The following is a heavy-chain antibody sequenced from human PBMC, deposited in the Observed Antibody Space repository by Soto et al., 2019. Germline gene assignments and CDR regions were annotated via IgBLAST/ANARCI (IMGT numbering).Heavy chain of an antibody. D-gene: IGHD1-26*01. CDR2: IWYDGSNK. V-gene: IGHV3-33*01. Sequence: VWSLRLSWGASGFTFSSYGMHWVRQAPGQGLEWVAVIWYDGSNKYYADSVKGRFTISRDNSKNTLYLQMNSLRAEDTAVYYWAREQEAELKGMAPDFADWCQGSLATVS. J-gene: IGHJ4*02. CDR1: GFTFSSYG. CDR3: AREQEAELKGMAPDFAD.